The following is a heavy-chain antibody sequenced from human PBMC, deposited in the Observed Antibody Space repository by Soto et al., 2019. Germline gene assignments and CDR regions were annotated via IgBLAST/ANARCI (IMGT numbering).Heavy chain of an antibody. J-gene: IGHJ1*01. D-gene: IGHD3-3*01. Sequence: GGSLGLSCAASGFTFSSYGMHWVRQAPGKGLEWVAVISYDGSNKYYADSVKGRFTISRDNSKNTLYLQMNSLRAEDTAVYYCAKDRRLYYDSGVRGRSIQHWGQGTLVTVSS. CDR1: GFTFSSYG. CDR3: AKDRRLYYDSGVRGRSIQH. CDR2: ISYDGSNK. V-gene: IGHV3-30*18.